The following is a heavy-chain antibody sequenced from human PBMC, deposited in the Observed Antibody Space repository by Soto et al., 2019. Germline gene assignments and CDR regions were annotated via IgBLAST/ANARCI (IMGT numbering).Heavy chain of an antibody. J-gene: IGHJ4*02. CDR3: VRAVAAASSY. CDR2: INQDGSVK. D-gene: IGHD2-2*01. Sequence: GVSLRLSCAASGFTLSSYWMSWVRQAPGKGLEWVANINQDGSVKYYVDSVKGRFTISRDYAQNSVHLQMNNLRAEDTAVYYCVRAVAAASSYWGQGTLVTVSS. V-gene: IGHV3-7*01. CDR1: GFTLSSYW.